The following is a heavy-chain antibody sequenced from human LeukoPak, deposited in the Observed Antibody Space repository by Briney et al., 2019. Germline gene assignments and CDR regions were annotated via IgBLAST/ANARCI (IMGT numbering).Heavy chain of an antibody. Sequence: SETLSLTCTVSGYSISSGYYWGWIRQPPGKGLEWIGSIYHSGSTYYNPSLKSRVTISVDTSKNQFSLKLSSVTAADTAVYYCARASSGSYYYYYYYMDVWGKGTTVTVSS. CDR3: ARASSGSYYYYYYYMDV. D-gene: IGHD1-26*01. CDR2: IYHSGST. V-gene: IGHV4-38-2*02. J-gene: IGHJ6*03. CDR1: GYSISSGYY.